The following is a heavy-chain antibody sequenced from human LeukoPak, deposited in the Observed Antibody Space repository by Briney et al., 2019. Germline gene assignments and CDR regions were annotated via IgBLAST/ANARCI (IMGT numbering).Heavy chain of an antibody. V-gene: IGHV4-4*02. CDR3: ARSQGLLWFGELSFPHYFDY. CDR1: GGSISSSNW. CDR2: IYHSGST. J-gene: IGHJ4*02. D-gene: IGHD3-10*01. Sequence: SGTLSLTCAVSGGSISSSNWWSWVRQPPGKGLEWIGGIYHSGSTNYNPSLKSRVTISVDKSKNQFSLKLSSVTAADTAVYYCARSQGLLWFGELSFPHYFDYWGQGTLVTVSS.